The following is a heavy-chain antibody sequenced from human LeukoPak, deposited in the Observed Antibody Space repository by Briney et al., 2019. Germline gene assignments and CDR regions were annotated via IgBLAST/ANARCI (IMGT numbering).Heavy chain of an antibody. V-gene: IGHV4-59*01. CDR3: ARGRVSSSSWYSTYYYYFYMDV. D-gene: IGHD6-13*01. CDR2: IHYTGST. CDR1: GGSISSYY. Sequence: SETLSLTCTVSGGSISSYYWSWIRQSPGKGLECIGYIHYTGSTNYNPSLNSRVTISRDTSKNHFSLELSSVTAADTAVYFCARGRVSSSSWYSTYYYYFYMDVWGKGTTVTISS. J-gene: IGHJ6*03.